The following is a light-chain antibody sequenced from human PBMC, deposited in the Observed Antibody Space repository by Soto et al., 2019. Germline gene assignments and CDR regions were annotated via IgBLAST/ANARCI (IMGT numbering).Light chain of an antibody. CDR2: GAS. Sequence: EIGMTQSLATLSVSPGERATLSCGASQSVSSNLAWYQQKPGQAPRLLIYGASTRATGIPARFSGSGSGTEFTLTISSLQSEDFAVYYCQQYNNWPLTFGGGTKVEIK. CDR1: QSVSSN. CDR3: QQYNNWPLT. J-gene: IGKJ4*01. V-gene: IGKV3-15*01.